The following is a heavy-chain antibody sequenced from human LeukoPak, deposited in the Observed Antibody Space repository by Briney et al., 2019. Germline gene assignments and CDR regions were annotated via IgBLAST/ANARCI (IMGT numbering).Heavy chain of an antibody. J-gene: IGHJ4*02. D-gene: IGHD6-6*01. CDR2: ISYDGSNK. V-gene: IGHV3-30*04. Sequence: GGSLRLSCAASGFTFSSYAMHWVRQAPGKGLEWVAVISYDGSNKYYADSVKGRFTISRDNSKNTLYLQMNSLRAEDTAVYYCARERIAALRAFDYWGQGTLVTVSS. CDR1: GFTFSSYA. CDR3: ARERIAALRAFDY.